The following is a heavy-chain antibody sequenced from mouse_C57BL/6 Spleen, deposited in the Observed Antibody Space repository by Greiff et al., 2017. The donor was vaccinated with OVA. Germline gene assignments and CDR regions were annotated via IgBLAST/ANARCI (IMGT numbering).Heavy chain of an antibody. Sequence: VQLQQSGPELVKPGASVKISCKASGYTFTDYYMNWVKQSHGKSLEWIGDINPNNGGTSYNQKFKGKATLTVDKSSSTAYMELRSLTSEDSAVYYCARTGNYYGSSYLDYWGQGTTLTVSS. J-gene: IGHJ2*01. V-gene: IGHV1-26*01. CDR2: INPNNGGT. D-gene: IGHD1-1*01. CDR3: ARTGNYYGSSYLDY. CDR1: GYTFTDYY.